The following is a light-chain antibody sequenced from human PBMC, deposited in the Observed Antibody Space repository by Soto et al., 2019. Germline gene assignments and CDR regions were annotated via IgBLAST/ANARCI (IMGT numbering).Light chain of an antibody. CDR1: QSVSSNF. V-gene: IGKV3D-20*02. CDR3: LQRSIGFT. J-gene: IGKJ3*01. CDR2: GAS. Sequence: EIVLAQSPGTLSLSPGERTTLSCRASQSVSSNFLAWYQQKPGQAPRLLIYGASNRASGISGRFSGSGSGTDFTLTISGLEPEDFAVYYCLQRSIGFTFGPGTKVDIK.